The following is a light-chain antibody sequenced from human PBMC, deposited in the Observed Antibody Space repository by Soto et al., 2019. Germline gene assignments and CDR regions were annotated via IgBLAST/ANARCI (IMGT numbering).Light chain of an antibody. Sequence: IQLTQSPSSVAASVGDTITIASRASQGVGGRLAWFQQKPGQAPQYLIQAASTLHTGVPSRFSGSGSGTEFILTINSLQSEDFASYFCLQSYSFPRTFGLGTNVDIK. CDR3: LQSYSFPRT. V-gene: IGKV1-12*01. CDR2: AAS. J-gene: IGKJ1*01. CDR1: QGVGGR.